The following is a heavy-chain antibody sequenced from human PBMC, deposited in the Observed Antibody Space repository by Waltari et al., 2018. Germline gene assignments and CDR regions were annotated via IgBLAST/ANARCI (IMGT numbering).Heavy chain of an antibody. D-gene: IGHD6-6*01. J-gene: IGHJ4*02. CDR1: GFTFSSYG. CDR2: TIPILGIA. Sequence: QVQLVESGGGVVQPGRSLRLSCAASGFTFSSYGIHWVRQAPGKGLEGMGSTIPILGIANYEQKFQGRVTITADKSTSTAYMELSSLRSEDTAVYYCARGNGRSSSIFDYWGQGTLVTVSS. CDR3: ARGNGRSSSIFDY. V-gene: IGHV1-69*09.